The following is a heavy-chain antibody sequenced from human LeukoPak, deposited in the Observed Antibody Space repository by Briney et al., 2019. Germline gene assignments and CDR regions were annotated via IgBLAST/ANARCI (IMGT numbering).Heavy chain of an antibody. J-gene: IGHJ4*02. CDR2: IRYDGSNK. V-gene: IGHV3-30*02. Sequence: GGSLRLSCAASGFTFSSYGMHWVRQAPGKGLEWVAFIRYDGSNKFYADSVKGRFTISRDNSKNTLYLQMNSLRAEDTAVYYCARGLFVTTPVDYWGQGTLVTVSS. D-gene: IGHD4-17*01. CDR1: GFTFSSYG. CDR3: ARGLFVTTPVDY.